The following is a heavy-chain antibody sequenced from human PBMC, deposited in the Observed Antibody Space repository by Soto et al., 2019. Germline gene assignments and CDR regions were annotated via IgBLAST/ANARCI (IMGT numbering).Heavy chain of an antibody. CDR1: GFTFSSYS. CDR3: ARSLVVTAKGWFDL. D-gene: IGHD2-21*02. J-gene: IGHJ5*02. V-gene: IGHV3-30-3*02. CDR2: ISYDGNRI. Sequence: QQQLVESGGGVVQRGESLRLSCAASGFTFSSYSMNWVRQSPGKGLEWVAVISYDGNRIYYADSVKGRFTISRDNAKNTMFLQMIGMRLEDTAVYYCARSLVVTAKGWFDLWGQGTQVTVSS.